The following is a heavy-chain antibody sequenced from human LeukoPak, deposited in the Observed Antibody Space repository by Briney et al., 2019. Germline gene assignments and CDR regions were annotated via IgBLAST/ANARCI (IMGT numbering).Heavy chain of an antibody. Sequence: GGSLRLSCAASGFTFDDYAMHWVRQAPGKGLEWVSGISWNSGTTYYADSVKGRFIISRDNSKNTLYLQMNSLRAEDTAVYFCATRPPGDYPYFDFWGQGTLVTVAS. D-gene: IGHD4-17*01. CDR1: GFTFDDYA. J-gene: IGHJ4*02. V-gene: IGHV3-9*01. CDR2: ISWNSGTT. CDR3: ATRPPGDYPYFDF.